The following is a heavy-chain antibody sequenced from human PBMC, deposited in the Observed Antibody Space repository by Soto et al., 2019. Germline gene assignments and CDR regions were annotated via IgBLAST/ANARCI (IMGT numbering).Heavy chain of an antibody. CDR1: VFTFSSYA. Sequence: VGSLRLSCAASVFTFSSYAMSCVRHAPGKGLEWVSIMSGSGGTTFYADSVKGRFTISRADSNNTVYLQMNSLRDEDTALYYCARGTGGSSDWRPLERWGQATLVSVSS. D-gene: IGHD6-19*01. CDR3: ARGTGGSSDWRPLER. J-gene: IGHJ1*01. CDR2: MSGSGGTT. V-gene: IGHV3-23*01.